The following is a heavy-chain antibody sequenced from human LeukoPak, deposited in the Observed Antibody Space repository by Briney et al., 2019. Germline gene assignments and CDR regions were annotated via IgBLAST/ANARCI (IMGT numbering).Heavy chain of an antibody. V-gene: IGHV4-38-2*02. Sequence: SETLSLTCTVPGSSITSTYYWAWFRQPPGKGLEWIATVFQLQTVRSFYNKSLESRVTMSLDTSQNQFSLNLTSVTAAGTALYFCARVLHAPKFIDSWGQGTLVTVSS. CDR3: ARVLHAPKFIDS. D-gene: IGHD2-8*01. CDR2: VFQLQTVRS. J-gene: IGHJ4*02. CDR1: GSSITSTYY.